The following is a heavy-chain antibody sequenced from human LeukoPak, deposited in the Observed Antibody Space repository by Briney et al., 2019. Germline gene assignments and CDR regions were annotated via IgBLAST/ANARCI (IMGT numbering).Heavy chain of an antibody. J-gene: IGHJ4*02. CDR3: ARVTGYMTEDYFDY. CDR2: IYYSGST. CDR1: GDSITGYY. D-gene: IGHD6-13*01. V-gene: IGHV4-59*01. Sequence: SETLSLTCSVSGDSITGYYWGWIRQPPGKGLEWIGYIYYSGSTNYNPSLKSRVTISVDTSKNQFSLRLSSVTAADTAVYYCARVTGYMTEDYFDYWGQGTLITVSS.